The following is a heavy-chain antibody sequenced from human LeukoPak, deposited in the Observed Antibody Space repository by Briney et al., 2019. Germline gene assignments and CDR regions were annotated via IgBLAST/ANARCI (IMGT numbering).Heavy chain of an antibody. D-gene: IGHD2-21*02. CDR2: INHSGST. J-gene: IGHJ4*02. V-gene: IGHV4-34*01. CDR3: ARGRSGLGSIVVVTAIRAKSFDY. Sequence: PSETLSIPCAVYGGSFIGYYWSWIRQPPGKGLEWIGEINHSGSTNYNPSLKSRVTISVGTSKTQFSLKLSSVTAADTAVYYCARGRSGLGSIVVVTAIRAKSFDYWGQGTLVTVPS. CDR1: GGSFIGYY.